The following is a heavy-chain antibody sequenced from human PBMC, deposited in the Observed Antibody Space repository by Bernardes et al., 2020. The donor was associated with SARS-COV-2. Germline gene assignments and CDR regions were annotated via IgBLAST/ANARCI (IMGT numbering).Heavy chain of an antibody. D-gene: IGHD2-21*02. J-gene: IGHJ4*02. Sequence: GGSLRLSCAASGFNFNSYAMNWFRQAAGKGLEWVSGISGSDDKKYYGDSVKGRFTISRDKAKNTLYLQMNSLRAADTAGYHCATETCVDDDCYVDYWGQGTLVTVSS. CDR2: ISGSDDKK. CDR1: GFNFNSYA. V-gene: IGHV3-23*01. CDR3: ATETCVDDDCYVDY.